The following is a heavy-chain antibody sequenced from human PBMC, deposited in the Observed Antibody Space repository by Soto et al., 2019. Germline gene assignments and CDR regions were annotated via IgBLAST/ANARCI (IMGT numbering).Heavy chain of an antibody. D-gene: IGHD2-15*01. CDR1: GGSISSSNW. V-gene: IGHV4-4*02. CDR2: IYHSGST. CDR3: ARSGYCSGGSCSREEPDWY. Sequence: SETLSLTCAVSGGSISSSNWWSWVRQPPGKGLEWIGEIYHSGSTNYNPSLKSRVTISVDKSKNQFSLKLSSVTAADTAVYYCARSGYCSGGSCSREEPDWYWGQGTLVTVSS. J-gene: IGHJ4*02.